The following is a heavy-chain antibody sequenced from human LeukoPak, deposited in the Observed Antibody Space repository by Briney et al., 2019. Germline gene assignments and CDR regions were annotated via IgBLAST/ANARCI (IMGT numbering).Heavy chain of an antibody. CDR3: AREDTTVIDY. J-gene: IGHJ4*02. CDR2: ISSSSSYI. V-gene: IGHV3-21*01. D-gene: IGHD4-17*01. CDR1: GFTFSSYS. Sequence: GGSLRLSCAACGFTFSSYSMTWVRQAPGKGMEWVSSISSSSSYIYYADSVKGRFTISRDNAKNSLYLQMNSLRAEDTAVYYCAREDTTVIDYWGQGTLVTVSS.